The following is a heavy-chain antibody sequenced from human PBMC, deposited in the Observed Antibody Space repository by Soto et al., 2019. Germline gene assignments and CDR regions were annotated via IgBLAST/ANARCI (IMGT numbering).Heavy chain of an antibody. V-gene: IGHV3-23*01. CDR1: GFTFSSYA. CDR2: VSESGTIT. CDR3: AKGGRRRGSYPPLDF. J-gene: IGHJ4*02. Sequence: EVQLLESGGGLVQPGGSLRLSCAASGFTFSSYAVSWVRQAPGKGLVWVSTVSESGTITYYADSVRGRFTMSRDNSKNTLDLQMNSLSAEDTGIYYCAKGGRRRGSYPPLDFWGQGTLVTVSS. D-gene: IGHD1-26*01.